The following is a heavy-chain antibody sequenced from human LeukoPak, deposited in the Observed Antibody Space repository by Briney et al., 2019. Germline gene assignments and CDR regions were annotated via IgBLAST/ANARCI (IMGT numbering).Heavy chain of an antibody. V-gene: IGHV1-18*01. CDR3: ARDLKYSSGSFDY. D-gene: IGHD6-19*01. J-gene: IGHJ4*02. CDR1: GYTFTSYG. Sequence: ASVKVSCKASGYTFTSYGISWVRQAPGQGLEWMGWLSPYNDNTNYAQKLQGRVTMTTDTSTSTAYMELSSLRSEDTAVYYCARDLKYSSGSFDYWGQGTLVTVSS. CDR2: LSPYNDNT.